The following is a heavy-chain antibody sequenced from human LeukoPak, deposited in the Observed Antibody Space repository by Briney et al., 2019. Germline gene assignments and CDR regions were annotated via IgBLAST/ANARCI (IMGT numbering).Heavy chain of an antibody. CDR1: GYTFTGYY. J-gene: IGHJ4*02. Sequence: ASVKVSCKASGYTFTGYYMHWVRQAPGQGLEWMGWINPNSGGTNYAQKFRGRVTMTRDTSISTAYMELSRLRSDDTAVYYCARDYYYGSGSYAGNYWGQGTLVTVSS. CDR3: ARDYYYGSGSYAGNY. D-gene: IGHD3-10*01. V-gene: IGHV1-2*02. CDR2: INPNSGGT.